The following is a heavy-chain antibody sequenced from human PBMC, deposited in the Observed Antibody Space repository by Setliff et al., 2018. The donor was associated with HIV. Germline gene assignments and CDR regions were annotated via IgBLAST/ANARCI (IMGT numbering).Heavy chain of an antibody. V-gene: IGHV4-34*01. CDR3: FLEVPLMMATTPPL. J-gene: IGHJ4*02. CDR1: DGSFNAYY. CDR2: SNHSGNT. Sequence: PSETLSLTCAVSDGSFNAYYWSWIRQPPGKGLEWIGESNHSGNTTYNPSLKSRVTISVDTTKNQFSLKLTSVTAADTAVYYCFLEVPLMMATTPPLWGQGTLVTVSS. D-gene: IGHD1-7*01.